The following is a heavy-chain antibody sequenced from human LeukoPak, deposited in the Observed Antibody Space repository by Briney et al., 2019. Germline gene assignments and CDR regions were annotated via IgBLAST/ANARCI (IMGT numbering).Heavy chain of an antibody. J-gene: IGHJ4*02. CDR2: ISSSGSTI. D-gene: IGHD3-3*01. V-gene: IGHV3-48*02. Sequence: PGGSLRLSCTASGFTFSSYSMNWVRQAPGKGLEWVSYISSSGSTIYYADSVKGRFTISRDNAKNSLYLQMNSLRDEDTAVYYCARSPYYDFWGGYLYFDYWGQGTLVTVSS. CDR3: ARSPYYDFWGGYLYFDY. CDR1: GFTFSSYS.